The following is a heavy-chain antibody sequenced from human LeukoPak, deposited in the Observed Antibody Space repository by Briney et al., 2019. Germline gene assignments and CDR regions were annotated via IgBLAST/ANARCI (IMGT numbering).Heavy chain of an antibody. V-gene: IGHV2-5*02. CDR2: IYWDDDK. J-gene: IGHJ4*02. D-gene: IGHD5-24*01. CDR3: AHRRDGYNSLDY. CDR1: GFSLSTSGVA. Sequence: SGPTLVNPTQTLTLTCTFSGFSLSTSGVAVGWIRQPPGKALEWLGLIYWDDDKRYSPSLKSALTITKDTSKNQVVLTMTNMDPVDTATYYCAHRRDGYNSLDYWGQGTLVTVSS.